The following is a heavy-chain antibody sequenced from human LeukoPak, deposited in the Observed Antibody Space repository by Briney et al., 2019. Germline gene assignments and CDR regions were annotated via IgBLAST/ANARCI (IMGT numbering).Heavy chain of an antibody. V-gene: IGHV1-2*06. CDR2: ISPNSGGT. CDR1: GYTFTGYY. Sequence: ASVKVSCKASGYTFTGYYIHWVRQAPGQGLEWMGRISPNSGGTNYAQKFQGRVTMTRDTSISTAYMELSRLRSDDTAVYYCASGMGPIDSGSYLFDNWGQGTLVTVSS. J-gene: IGHJ5*02. D-gene: IGHD1-26*01. CDR3: ASGMGPIDSGSYLFDN.